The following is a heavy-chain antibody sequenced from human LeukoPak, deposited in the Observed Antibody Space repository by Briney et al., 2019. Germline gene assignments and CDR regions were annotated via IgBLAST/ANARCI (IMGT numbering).Heavy chain of an antibody. CDR3: ARAGGYYDSSGYNPNWFDP. V-gene: IGHV3-66*02. Sequence: PGGSLRLSCAASGFTFSSYAMSWVRQAPGKGLEWVSVIYSGGSTYYADSVKGRFTISRDNSKNTLYLQMNSLRAEDTAVYYCARAGGYYDSSGYNPNWFDPWGQGILVTVSS. CDR1: GFTFSSYA. D-gene: IGHD3-22*01. CDR2: IYSGGST. J-gene: IGHJ5*02.